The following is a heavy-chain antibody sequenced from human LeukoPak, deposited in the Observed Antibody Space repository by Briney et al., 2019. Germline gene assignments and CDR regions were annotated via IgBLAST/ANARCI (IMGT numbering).Heavy chain of an antibody. CDR1: GFTFSSYG. V-gene: IGHV3-33*06. J-gene: IGHJ6*03. CDR3: AKDLRRTGYYYMDV. Sequence: PGRSLRLSCAASGFTFSSYGMHWVRQAPGKGLECVAVIWYDGSNKYYADSVKGRFTISRDNSKNTLYLQMNSLGAEDTAVYYCAKDLRRTGYYYMDVWGKGTTVTVSS. CDR2: IWYDGSNK.